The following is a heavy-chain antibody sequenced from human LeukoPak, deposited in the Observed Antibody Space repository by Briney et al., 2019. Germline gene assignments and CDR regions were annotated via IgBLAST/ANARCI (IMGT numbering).Heavy chain of an antibody. V-gene: IGHV3-33*01. Sequence: PGGSLRLSCAASGFTFSSYGMHWVRQAPGMGLEWVAVIWYDGSNKYYADSVKGRFTISRDNSKNTLYLQMNSLRAEDTAVYYCARTYSSSWRDAFDIWGQGTMVTVSS. CDR1: GFTFSSYG. D-gene: IGHD6-13*01. J-gene: IGHJ3*02. CDR3: ARTYSSSWRDAFDI. CDR2: IWYDGSNK.